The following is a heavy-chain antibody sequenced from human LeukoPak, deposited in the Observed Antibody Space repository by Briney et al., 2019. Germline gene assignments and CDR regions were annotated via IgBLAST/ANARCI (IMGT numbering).Heavy chain of an antibody. V-gene: IGHV1-8*03. CDR1: GYTFTSYD. Sequence: ASVKVSCKASGYTFTSYDINWVRQATGQGLEWMGWMNPNSGNTGYAQKFQGRVTITRNTSISTAYMELSSLRSEDTAVYYCARDYYYDSSGYPTHFDYWGQGTLVTVSS. CDR3: ARDYYYDSSGYPTHFDY. J-gene: IGHJ4*02. CDR2: MNPNSGNT. D-gene: IGHD3-22*01.